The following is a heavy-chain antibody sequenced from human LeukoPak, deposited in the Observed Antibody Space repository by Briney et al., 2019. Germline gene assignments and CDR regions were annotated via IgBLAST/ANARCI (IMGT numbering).Heavy chain of an antibody. D-gene: IGHD1-1*01. Sequence: GGSLRLSCVASGFTFSSYAMSWVRQAPGKGLEWVARTRNKANSYTTVYAASVKGRFTISRDESKNSLYLQMNSLITEDTAVYFCVRGFNSFDIWGQGTTVTVSS. J-gene: IGHJ3*02. V-gene: IGHV3-72*01. CDR3: VRGFNSFDI. CDR1: GFTFSSYA. CDR2: TRNKANSYTT.